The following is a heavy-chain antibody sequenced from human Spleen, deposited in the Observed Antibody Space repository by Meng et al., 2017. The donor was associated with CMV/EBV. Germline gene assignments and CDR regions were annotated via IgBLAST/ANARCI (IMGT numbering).Heavy chain of an antibody. D-gene: IGHD3-3*01. CDR1: GFTLSSYG. V-gene: IGHV1-2*02. J-gene: IGHJ4*02. CDR2: INPNSGGT. Sequence: GGSLRLSCAASGFTLSSYGMHWVRQAPGQGLEWMGWINPNSGGTNYAQKFQGRVTMTRDTSISTAYMELRRLRSDDTALYYCARAITIFGAKAFDYWGQGTLVTVSS. CDR3: ARAITIFGAKAFDY.